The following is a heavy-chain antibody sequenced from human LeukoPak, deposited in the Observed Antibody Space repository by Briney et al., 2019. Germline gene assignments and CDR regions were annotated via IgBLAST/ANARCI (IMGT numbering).Heavy chain of an antibody. Sequence: KASETPSLTCTVSGGSISNYYWTWSRQPAGKGLEWIGRIYTSGNTNYNPSLKSRVTMSVDTSKNQFSLKLSSVTAADTAVYYCARERGILRGDAFDIWGQGTMVTVSS. CDR2: IYTSGNT. CDR3: ARERGILRGDAFDI. J-gene: IGHJ3*02. V-gene: IGHV4-4*07. D-gene: IGHD1-26*01. CDR1: GGSISNYY.